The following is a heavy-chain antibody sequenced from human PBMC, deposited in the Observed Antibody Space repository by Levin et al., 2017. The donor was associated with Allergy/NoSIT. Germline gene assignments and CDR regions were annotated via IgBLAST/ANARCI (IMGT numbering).Heavy chain of an antibody. CDR3: AHGDLIRGDIWLFDF. J-gene: IGHJ5*01. D-gene: IGHD3-10*01. Sequence: KLSGPTLVKPTQTLTLTCTFSGFSFRRAGMGVGWIRQPPGKALEWLALISWDGNRRYGQFVTNRLTITHDMSTNQVVLTMHNMDHVDTATYYCAHGDLIRGDIWLFDFWGQGTLVTVSS. CDR2: ISWDGNR. V-gene: IGHV2-5*05. CDR1: GFSFRRAGMG.